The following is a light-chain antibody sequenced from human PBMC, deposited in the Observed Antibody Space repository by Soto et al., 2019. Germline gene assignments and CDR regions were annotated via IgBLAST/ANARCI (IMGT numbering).Light chain of an antibody. CDR1: TRAVGVYNY. J-gene: IGLJ1*01. V-gene: IGLV2-8*01. CDR3: SSYTSSSTHV. CDR2: EVN. Sequence: QSALTQPPSASGSPGQSVAISCTGTTRAVGVYNYVSWYQQHPGKAPKLMIYEVNKRPSGVPDRFSGSKSGNTASLTIYGLQAEDEADYYCSSYTSSSTHVFGNGTKVTGL.